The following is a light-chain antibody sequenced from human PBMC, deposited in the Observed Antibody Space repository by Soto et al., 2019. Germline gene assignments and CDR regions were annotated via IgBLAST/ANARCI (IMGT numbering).Light chain of an antibody. Sequence: DIQMTQSPSTLSASVGDRVTITCRASQSISSWLAWYQQKPGKAPKLLIYDASSLESGVPSRFSGSGSGTEFTLTTSSLQPDDFATYYCQQYNSYRTLGQGTKVEIK. CDR3: QQYNSYRT. J-gene: IGKJ1*01. CDR1: QSISSW. CDR2: DAS. V-gene: IGKV1-5*01.